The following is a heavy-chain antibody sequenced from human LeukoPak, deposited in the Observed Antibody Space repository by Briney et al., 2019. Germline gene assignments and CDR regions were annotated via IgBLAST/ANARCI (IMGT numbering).Heavy chain of an antibody. Sequence: GGSLRLSCAASGFTFSSYSMNWVRQAPGKGLEWVSYISSSSSTIYYADSVKGRFTISRDNAKNSLYLQMNSLRAEDTAVYYCARRYCSSTSCYINGYSYGYGFDYWGQGTLVTVSS. V-gene: IGHV3-48*01. CDR1: GFTFSSYS. J-gene: IGHJ4*02. CDR3: ARRYCSSTSCYINGYSYGYGFDY. CDR2: ISSSSSTI. D-gene: IGHD2-2*01.